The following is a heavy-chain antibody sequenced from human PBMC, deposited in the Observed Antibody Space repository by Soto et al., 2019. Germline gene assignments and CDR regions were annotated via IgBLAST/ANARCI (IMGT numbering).Heavy chain of an antibody. D-gene: IGHD2-2*02. CDR3: ARGLGRVVVPAGIREFDY. Sequence: ASVKVSCKASGYTFTGYYMHWVRQAPGQGLEWMGWINPTSGGTNYAQKFQGWVTMTRDTSISTAYMELSRLRSDDTAVYYCARGLGRVVVPAGIREFDYWGQGTLVIVSS. V-gene: IGHV1-2*04. CDR1: GYTFTGYY. J-gene: IGHJ4*02. CDR2: INPTSGGT.